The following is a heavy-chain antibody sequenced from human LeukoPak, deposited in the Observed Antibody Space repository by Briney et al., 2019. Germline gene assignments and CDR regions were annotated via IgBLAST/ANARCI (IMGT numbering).Heavy chain of an antibody. Sequence: SETPSLTCTVSGGSISSGDYYWSWIRQPPGKGLEWIGYIYYSGSTYYNPSLKSRVTISVDTSKNQFSLKLSSVTAADTAVYYCAREHYDFWSGYYRNWFDPWGQGTLVTVSS. CDR1: GGSISSGDYY. D-gene: IGHD3-3*01. CDR3: AREHYDFWSGYYRNWFDP. J-gene: IGHJ5*02. CDR2: IYYSGST. V-gene: IGHV4-30-4*08.